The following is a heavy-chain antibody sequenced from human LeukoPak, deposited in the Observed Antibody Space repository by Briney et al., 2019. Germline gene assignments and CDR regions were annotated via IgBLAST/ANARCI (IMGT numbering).Heavy chain of an antibody. CDR3: ARDRWQQLVQGVIYYYGMDV. CDR2: IYPRDGST. V-gene: IGHV1-46*01. Sequence: ASVKVSCKASGYTFTSNYIHWVRQAPGQGLEWMGMIYPRDGSTSYAQKFQGRVTMTRDTSTSTVYMELSSLRSEDTAVYYCARDRWQQLVQGVIYYYGMDVWGQGTTVTVSS. D-gene: IGHD6-13*01. CDR1: GYTFTSNY. J-gene: IGHJ6*02.